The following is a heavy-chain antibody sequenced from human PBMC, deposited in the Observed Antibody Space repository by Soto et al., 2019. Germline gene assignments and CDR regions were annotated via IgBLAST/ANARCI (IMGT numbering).Heavy chain of an antibody. CDR1: GYSISSGYY. D-gene: IGHD3-22*01. Sequence: KASETLSLTCDVSGYSISSGYYWGWIRQPPGKGLEWIGSIHHSGSTYNNPSLKSRITMSVDTTKNHFSLNLRSVTAADTAVYYCARLLYDSRGYYYFDYWGQGTLVTVSS. J-gene: IGHJ4*02. CDR2: IHHSGST. CDR3: ARLLYDSRGYYYFDY. V-gene: IGHV4-38-2*01.